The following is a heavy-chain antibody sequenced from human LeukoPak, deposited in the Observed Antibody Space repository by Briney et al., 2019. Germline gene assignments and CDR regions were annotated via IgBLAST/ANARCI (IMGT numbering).Heavy chain of an antibody. J-gene: IGHJ3*02. CDR3: ARGRITMVRSDAFDI. CDR1: VYTFTSYY. CDR2: INPNSGGT. V-gene: IGHV1-2*02. D-gene: IGHD3-10*01. Sequence: ASVKVSCKASVYTFTSYYMHWVRQAPGQGLEWMGWINPNSGGTNYAQKFQGRVTMTRDTSISTAYMELSRLRSDDTAVYYCARGRITMVRSDAFDIWGQGTMVTVSS.